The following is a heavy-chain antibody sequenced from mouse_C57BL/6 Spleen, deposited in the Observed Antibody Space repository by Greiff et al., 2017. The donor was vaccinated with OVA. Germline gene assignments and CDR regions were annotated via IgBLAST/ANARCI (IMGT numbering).Heavy chain of an antibody. J-gene: IGHJ1*03. CDR1: GYSITSGYY. V-gene: IGHV3-6*01. Sequence: EVQLVESGPGLVKPSQSLSLTCSVTGYSITSGYYWNWIRQFPGNKLEWMGYISYDGSNNYNPSLKNRISITRDTSKNQFFLKLNSVTTEDTATYYCARAGDGNWYFDVWGTGTTVTVSS. CDR2: ISYDGSN. D-gene: IGHD2-3*01. CDR3: ARAGDGNWYFDV.